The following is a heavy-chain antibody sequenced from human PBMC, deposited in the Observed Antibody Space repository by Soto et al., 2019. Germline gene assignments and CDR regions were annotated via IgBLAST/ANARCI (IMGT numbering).Heavy chain of an antibody. CDR1: GGSISGSSYY. CDR2: ISQSGTT. V-gene: IGHV4-39*01. D-gene: IGHD7-27*01. Sequence: QLQLQESGPGLVKPSETLSLTCSVSGGSISGSSYYCDWVRQPPGKGLEWIGSISQSGTTYYNPSLHSRVTIPLDTSKRQFSLKVSSVTAADTAVYCCASRVANGGHFDFWGQGILVTVSS. J-gene: IGHJ4*02. CDR3: ASRVANGGHFDF.